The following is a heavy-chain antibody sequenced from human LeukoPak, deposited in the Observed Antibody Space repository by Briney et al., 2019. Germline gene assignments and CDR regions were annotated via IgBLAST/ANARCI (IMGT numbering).Heavy chain of an antibody. CDR2: MNPNSGNI. CDR3: ARGPSKVTARWYNWFDP. Sequence: ASVKVSCKASGYTFTSYDINWVRQATGQGLEWMGWMNPNSGNIGYAQKFQGRVTMTRNTSISTAYMELSSLRSEDTAVYYCARGPSKVTARWYNWFDPWGQGTLVTVSS. D-gene: IGHD4-17*01. J-gene: IGHJ5*02. V-gene: IGHV1-8*01. CDR1: GYTFTSYD.